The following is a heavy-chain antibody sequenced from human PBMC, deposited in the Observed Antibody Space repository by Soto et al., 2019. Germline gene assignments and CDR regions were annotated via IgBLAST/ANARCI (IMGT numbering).Heavy chain of an antibody. CDR2: IYYSGST. CDR1: GGSISSGGYY. Sequence: LTCTVSGGSISSGGYYWSWIRQHPGKGLEWIGYIYYSGSTYYNPSLKSRVTISVDTSKNQFSLKLRSVTAADAAVYFCARVSKLVAPKDGKSAYFYAMDVWGHGTTV. J-gene: IGHJ6*02. CDR3: ARVSKLVAPKDGKSAYFYAMDV. D-gene: IGHD6-6*01. V-gene: IGHV4-31*03.